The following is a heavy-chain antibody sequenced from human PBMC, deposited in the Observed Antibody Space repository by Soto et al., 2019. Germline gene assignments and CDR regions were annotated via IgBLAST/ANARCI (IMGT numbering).Heavy chain of an antibody. CDR3: AKDRESYTSSSYFFDY. Sequence: PGRSMRHSCAASGFTFSSYGMHWVLQAPDKGLECVAVISYDGSHKYYADSVKGRFTISRDNSKNTLYLQMNSLRAEDTAVYYCAKDRESYTSSSYFFDYWGQGTLVTVSS. CDR1: GFTFSSYG. V-gene: IGHV3-30*18. J-gene: IGHJ4*02. D-gene: IGHD6-6*01. CDR2: ISYDGSHK.